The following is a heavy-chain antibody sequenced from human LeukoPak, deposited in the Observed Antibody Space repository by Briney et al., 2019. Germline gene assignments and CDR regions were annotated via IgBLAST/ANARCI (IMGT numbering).Heavy chain of an antibody. CDR2: ISRTGTTI. CDR3: ARDVAGLRPDGVWSGSPLDS. V-gene: IGHV3-11*01. D-gene: IGHD3-3*01. J-gene: IGHJ4*02. CDR1: GFTFSDYY. Sequence: GGSLRLSCAASGFTFSDYYMSWIRQAPGKGLEWVSYISRTGTTIYYADSVKGRFTISRDNAKNSLYLQMNSLRADDTAVYYCARDVAGLRPDGVWSGSPLDSWGQGSLVTVSS.